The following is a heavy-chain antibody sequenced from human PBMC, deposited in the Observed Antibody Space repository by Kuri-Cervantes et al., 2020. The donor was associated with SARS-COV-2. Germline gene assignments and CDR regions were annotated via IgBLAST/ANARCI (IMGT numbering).Heavy chain of an antibody. V-gene: IGHV4-34*01. J-gene: IGHJ4*02. CDR2: INHSGST. CDR3: ARKGADY. Sequence: PETLSLTCAVYGGSFSGYYWSWIRQPPGKGLEWIGEINHSGSTNYNPSLKSRVTISVDTSKNQFSLKLSSVTAADTAVYYCARKGADYWGQGTLVTVSS. D-gene: IGHD3-16*01. CDR1: GGSFSGYY.